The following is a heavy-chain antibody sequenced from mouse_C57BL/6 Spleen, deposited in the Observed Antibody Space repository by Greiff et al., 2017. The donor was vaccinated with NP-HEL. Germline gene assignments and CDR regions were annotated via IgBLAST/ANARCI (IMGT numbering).Heavy chain of an antibody. V-gene: IGHV1-55*01. Sequence: VQLQQSGAELVKPGASVKMSCKASGYTFTSYWITWVKQRPGQGLEWIGDIYPGSGSTNYNEKFKSKATLTVDTSSSTAYMQLSSLTSEDSAVYYCARNSNYDGYYAMDYWGQGTSVTVSS. D-gene: IGHD2-5*01. J-gene: IGHJ4*01. CDR2: IYPGSGST. CDR3: ARNSNYDGYYAMDY. CDR1: GYTFTSYW.